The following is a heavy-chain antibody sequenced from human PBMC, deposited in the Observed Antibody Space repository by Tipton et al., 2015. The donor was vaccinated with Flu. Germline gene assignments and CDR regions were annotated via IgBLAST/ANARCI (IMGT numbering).Heavy chain of an antibody. V-gene: IGHV3-23*01. Sequence: CAASGFTFSNYAMRWVRQAPGKGLQWVSTISGSGGSAYFADSVKGRFTISRGDSKNTLYLQMNSLTAEDTAVYYCAKDANWAFDYWGQGTLVTVSS. D-gene: IGHD1-1*01. J-gene: IGHJ4*02. CDR1: GFTFSNYA. CDR2: ISGSGGSA. CDR3: AKDANWAFDY.